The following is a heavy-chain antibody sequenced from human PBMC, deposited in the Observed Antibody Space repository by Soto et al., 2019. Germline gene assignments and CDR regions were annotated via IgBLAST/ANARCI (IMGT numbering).Heavy chain of an antibody. CDR1: GGTFSSYA. CDR3: VIVVAIPGYPDN. D-gene: IGHD5-12*01. J-gene: IGHJ4*02. CDR2: IVPIVDTS. V-gene: IGHV1-69*12. Sequence: QVQLVQSGAEVRQPASSVKVSCKTSGGTFSSYAISWVRQAPGQGLEWMGGIVPIVDTSTYAQKFQGRVTITAAESTRTVYMELSSLRSDDTAVYYCVIVVAIPGYPDNWGQGTLVTVSS.